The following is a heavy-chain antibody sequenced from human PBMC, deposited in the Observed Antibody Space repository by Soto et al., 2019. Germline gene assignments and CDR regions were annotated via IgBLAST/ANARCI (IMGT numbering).Heavy chain of an antibody. V-gene: IGHV1-8*01. Sequence: QVQLVQSGAEVKKPGASVKVSCKASGYTFTSYDINWVRQAPGQGLEWMGWMNPNSGNTGYAQKFQGRVTMTRNTSISTAYIELSSLRSEDTAVYYCARGRNVVSAEYFQHCGQGTLVIVSS. CDR3: ARGRNVVSAEYFQH. CDR2: MNPNSGNT. CDR1: GYTFTSYD. J-gene: IGHJ1*01. D-gene: IGHD3-22*01.